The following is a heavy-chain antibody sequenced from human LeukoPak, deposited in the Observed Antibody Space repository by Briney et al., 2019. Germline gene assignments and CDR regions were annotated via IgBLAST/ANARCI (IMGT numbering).Heavy chain of an antibody. CDR1: GGSFSGYY. Sequence: SETLSLTCAVYGGSFSGYYWSWIRQPPEKGLEWIGEINHSGSINYNPSLKSRVTISVDTSKNQISLRLTSVTAADTAVYYCARDRKFAGWLQRGNWGLNRFQHWGQGTLVRVSS. D-gene: IGHD5-24*01. J-gene: IGHJ1*01. V-gene: IGHV4-34*01. CDR2: INHSGSI. CDR3: ARDRKFAGWLQRGNWGLNRFQH.